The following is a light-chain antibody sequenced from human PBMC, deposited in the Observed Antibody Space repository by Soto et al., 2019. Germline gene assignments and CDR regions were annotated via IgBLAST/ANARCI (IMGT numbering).Light chain of an antibody. Sequence: DIQMTQSPSTLSASVGDRVTITCRASQSISSWLAWYQQKPGKAPKLLIYDASSLESGVPSRFSGSGSGTEFTLTISSLQPDAFATYYCQQYNSYSQTFCQGTKLEIK. CDR2: DAS. CDR1: QSISSW. J-gene: IGKJ2*01. CDR3: QQYNSYSQT. V-gene: IGKV1-5*01.